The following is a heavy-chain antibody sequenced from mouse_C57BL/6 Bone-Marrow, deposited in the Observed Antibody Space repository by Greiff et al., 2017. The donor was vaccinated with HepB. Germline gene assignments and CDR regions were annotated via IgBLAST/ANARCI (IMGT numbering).Heavy chain of an antibody. CDR2: IYPGSGST. V-gene: IGHV1-55*01. Sequence: QVQLQQPGAELVKPGASVKMSCKASGYTFTSYWITWVKQRPGQGLEWIGDIYPGSGSTNYNEKFKSKATLTVDTSSSTAYMQLSSLTSEDSAVYYCARWTTVVANWYFDVWGTGTTVTVSS. J-gene: IGHJ1*03. D-gene: IGHD1-1*01. CDR1: GYTFTSYW. CDR3: ARWTTVVANWYFDV.